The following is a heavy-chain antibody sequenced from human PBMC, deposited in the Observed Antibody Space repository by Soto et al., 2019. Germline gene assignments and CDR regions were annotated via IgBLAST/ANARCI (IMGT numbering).Heavy chain of an antibody. CDR2: ISWNGAAT. D-gene: IGHD3-10*01. CDR1: GFTFDDYA. J-gene: IGHJ4*02. Sequence: DAQLVESGGGLVQPGRSLRLSCVASGFTFDDYAIHWVRQAPGKGLEWVSGISWNGAATGYADSVKGRFTISSHNAKNSLYLPMSSLRTEDTAIYYCAKRPLYGSGFDCWGQGTLVTVAS. CDR3: AKRPLYGSGFDC. V-gene: IGHV3-9*01.